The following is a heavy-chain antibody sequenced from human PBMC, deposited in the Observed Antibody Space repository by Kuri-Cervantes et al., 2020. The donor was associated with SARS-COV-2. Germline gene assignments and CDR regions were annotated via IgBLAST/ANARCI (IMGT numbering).Heavy chain of an antibody. Sequence: GGSLRLSCSASGFTFSSYAMHWVRQAPGKGLEYVSAISSNGGSTYYADSVKGRFTISRDNSKNTLYLQMNSLRAEDTAVYYCAKDKDYCSGGSCYSPGYWGQGTLVTVSS. CDR2: ISSNGGST. CDR1: GFTFSSYA. J-gene: IGHJ4*02. CDR3: AKDKDYCSGGSCYSPGY. D-gene: IGHD2-15*01. V-gene: IGHV3-64*04.